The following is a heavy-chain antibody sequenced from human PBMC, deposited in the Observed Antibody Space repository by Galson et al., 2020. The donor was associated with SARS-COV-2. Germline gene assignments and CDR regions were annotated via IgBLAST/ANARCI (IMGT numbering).Heavy chain of an antibody. Sequence: SQTLSLTCTVSGGVVNTETYYWSWIRQSPGKGLEWIGYIYYSGATKYNPSFKSRVTILTDMSKNQFSLKLSSVTAADTAVFFCARVRGRGYDYGYPDSWGQGTLVTVSS. CDR1: GGVVNTETYY. CDR2: IYYSGAT. CDR3: ARVRGRGYDYGYPDS. D-gene: IGHD5-12*01. V-gene: IGHV4-61*01. J-gene: IGHJ4*02.